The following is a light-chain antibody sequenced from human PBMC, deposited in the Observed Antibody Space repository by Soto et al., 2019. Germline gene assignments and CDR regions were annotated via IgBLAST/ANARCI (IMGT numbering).Light chain of an antibody. CDR1: QGIRNE. V-gene: IGKV1-6*01. Sequence: AIQMTQSPSSLSASIGDRVTITCRASQGIRNELGWYQQKPGKAPILLIYAASSLQSGVPSRFSGSGSGSDFTLTISSLQPEDFATYYCLQDYSYPRTFGQGTKVEVK. J-gene: IGKJ1*01. CDR2: AAS. CDR3: LQDYSYPRT.